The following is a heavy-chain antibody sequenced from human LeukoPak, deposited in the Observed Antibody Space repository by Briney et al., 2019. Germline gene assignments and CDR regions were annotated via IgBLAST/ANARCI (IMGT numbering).Heavy chain of an antibody. CDR3: AKFDVRYGYYDSSGYYAPFDY. CDR2: ISGSGDST. Sequence: GGSLRLSCAASGFTFSSYAMSWVHQAPGKGMEWVSTISGSGDSTYYADSVKGRFTISRDNSKNTLYLQMNSLRAEDTAVYYCAKFDVRYGYYDSSGYYAPFDYWGQGTLVTVSS. CDR1: GFTFSSYA. V-gene: IGHV3-23*01. D-gene: IGHD3-22*01. J-gene: IGHJ4*02.